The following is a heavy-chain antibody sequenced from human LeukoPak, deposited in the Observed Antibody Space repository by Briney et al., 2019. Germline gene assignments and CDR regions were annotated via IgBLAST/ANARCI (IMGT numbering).Heavy chain of an antibody. V-gene: IGHV3-64*01. CDR2: ISSNGGST. CDR3: AREGGSGWLYYFDY. Sequence: GGSLRLSCAASGFTFSSYAMHWVRQAPGKGLEYVSAISSNGGSTYYANSVKGRFTIPRDNSKNTLYLQMGSLRAEDMAVYYCAREGGSGWLYYFDYWGQGTLVTVSS. J-gene: IGHJ4*02. CDR1: GFTFSSYA. D-gene: IGHD6-19*01.